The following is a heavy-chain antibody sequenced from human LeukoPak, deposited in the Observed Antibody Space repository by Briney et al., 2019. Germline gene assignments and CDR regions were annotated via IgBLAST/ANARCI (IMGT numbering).Heavy chain of an antibody. CDR2: IYYSGST. Sequence: SETLSLTCTVSGGSVSSGSYYWSWIRQPPGKGLEWIGYIYYSGSTNYNPSLKSRVTISVDTSKNQFSLKLSSVTAAVTAVYYCARENPPYYYYGMDVWGQGTTVTVSS. CDR3: ARENPPYYYYGMDV. J-gene: IGHJ6*02. CDR1: GGSVSSGSYY. V-gene: IGHV4-61*01.